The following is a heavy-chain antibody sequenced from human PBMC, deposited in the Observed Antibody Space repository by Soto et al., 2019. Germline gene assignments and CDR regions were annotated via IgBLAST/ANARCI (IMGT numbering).Heavy chain of an antibody. Sequence: GGSLGLGCGASGVIFSKYGMHWVRQAPGKGLEWVAVISYDGSNKYYAESVKGRFIISRDKSENTLYLQMNSLRAEDTALYYCAKDLGSGKPYYYYAMDVWGQGTTVTVSS. CDR2: ISYDGSNK. CDR1: GVIFSKYG. J-gene: IGHJ6*02. V-gene: IGHV3-30*18. CDR3: AKDLGSGKPYYYYAMDV. D-gene: IGHD3-10*01.